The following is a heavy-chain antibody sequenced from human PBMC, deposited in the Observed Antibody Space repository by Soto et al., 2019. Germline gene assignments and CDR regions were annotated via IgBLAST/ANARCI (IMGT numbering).Heavy chain of an antibody. D-gene: IGHD2-2*02. J-gene: IGHJ3*02. CDR3: ARLYREYAFDI. Sequence: QVQLQESGPGLVKPSETLSLTCTVSGGSISSYYWSWIRQPPGKGLEWIGYIYYSGSTNYNPSLKSRVTISVDTSKNQFSLKLSSVTAADTAVYYCARLYREYAFDIWGQGTMVTVSS. CDR1: GGSISSYY. CDR2: IYYSGST. V-gene: IGHV4-59*01.